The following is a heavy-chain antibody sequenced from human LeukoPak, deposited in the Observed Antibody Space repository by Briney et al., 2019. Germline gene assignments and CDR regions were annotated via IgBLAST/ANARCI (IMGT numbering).Heavy chain of an antibody. Sequence: SETLSLTCKVSLGSINNYYWSWIRQPAGKGLEWIGRIHKSGTTYYSPSLKSRVTMFIDTSKNQFSLQLSAVSAADTAIYYCARVFGGNSLDYWGQGTLVAVSS. CDR2: IHKSGTT. CDR1: LGSINNYY. CDR3: ARVFGGNSLDY. D-gene: IGHD1-26*01. V-gene: IGHV4-4*07. J-gene: IGHJ4*02.